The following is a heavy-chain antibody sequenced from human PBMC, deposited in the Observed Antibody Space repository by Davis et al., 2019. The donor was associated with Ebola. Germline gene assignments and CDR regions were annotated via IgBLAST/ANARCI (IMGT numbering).Heavy chain of an antibody. V-gene: IGHV3-21*01. J-gene: IGHJ4*02. CDR1: GFTFSSTT. Sequence: GESLKISCAASGFTFSSTTMNWVRQAPGKGLEWVSSITFTSSYIYYADSVKGRFTISRDNSKNTLYLQMSSLRAEDTAVYYCVTFSGVVVTATAPYDYWGQGTLVTVSS. CDR3: VTFSGVVVTATAPYDY. D-gene: IGHD2-21*02. CDR2: ITFTSSYI.